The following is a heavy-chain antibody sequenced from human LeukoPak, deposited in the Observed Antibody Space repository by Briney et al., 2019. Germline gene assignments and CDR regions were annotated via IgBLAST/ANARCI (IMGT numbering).Heavy chain of an antibody. V-gene: IGHV3-33*01. CDR2: IWYDGSEQ. J-gene: IGHJ1*01. CDR3: AREGDSRWGELSP. Sequence: GGSLRLSCAASGFTFSTYAIHWVRQAPGKGLEWVAVIWYDGSEQYYADSVKGRFIISIDNSKSTSDLQMNSLRAEDTAVYYCAREGDSRWGELSPWGQGTLVTVSA. D-gene: IGHD3-16*02. CDR1: GFTFSTYA.